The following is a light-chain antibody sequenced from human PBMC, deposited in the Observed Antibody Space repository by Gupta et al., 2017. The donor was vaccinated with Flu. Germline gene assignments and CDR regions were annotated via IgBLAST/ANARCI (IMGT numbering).Light chain of an antibody. Sequence: ATLSVSPGERATLSCRASQSVRSNLDWYKQKPGQAPRLLIYGASTRDTGIPARFSGSGSGKEFTLTISSRQSEDFAVYYCQQYNNWPPWTFGQGTKVEIK. CDR2: GAS. CDR3: QQYNNWPPWT. CDR1: QSVRSN. J-gene: IGKJ1*01. V-gene: IGKV3-15*01.